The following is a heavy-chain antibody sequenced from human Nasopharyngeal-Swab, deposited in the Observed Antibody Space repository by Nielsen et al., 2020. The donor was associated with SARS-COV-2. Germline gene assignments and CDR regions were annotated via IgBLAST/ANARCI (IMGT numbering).Heavy chain of an antibody. V-gene: IGHV4-31*03. J-gene: IGHJ3*02. Sequence: SETLSLTCTVSGGSISSGGYYWSWIRQHPGKGLEWIGYICYSGSTYYNPSLKSRVTISVDTSKNQFSLKLSSVTAADTAVYYCARATITMIVVVDAFDIWGQGTMVTVSS. CDR3: ARATITMIVVVDAFDI. CDR2: ICYSGST. D-gene: IGHD3-22*01. CDR1: GGSISSGGYY.